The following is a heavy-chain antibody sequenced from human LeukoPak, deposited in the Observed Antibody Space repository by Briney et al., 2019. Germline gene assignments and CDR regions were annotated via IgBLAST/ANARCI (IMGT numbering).Heavy chain of an antibody. CDR2: ISYDGSQK. CDR3: AKDNGSPSLVVVLVATAPDY. CDR1: GFDFSAFG. J-gene: IGHJ4*02. Sequence: GGSLRLSCAASGFDFSAFGMNWVRQAPGKGLEWVAVISYDGSQKYYADSVKGRFTISRDNSKNTVYLQMNSLSAEDTAVYYCAKDNGSPSLVVVLVATAPDYWGQGTLVTVSS. D-gene: IGHD2-15*01. V-gene: IGHV3-30*18.